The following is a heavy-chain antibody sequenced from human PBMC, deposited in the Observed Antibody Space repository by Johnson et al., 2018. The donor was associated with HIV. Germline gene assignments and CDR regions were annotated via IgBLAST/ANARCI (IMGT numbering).Heavy chain of an antibody. CDR2: IKSKTDGGTT. J-gene: IGHJ3*02. D-gene: IGHD2-15*01. Sequence: VQLVESGGGVVQPGRSLRLSCAASGFTFSSYAMHWVRQAPGKGLEWVGRIKSKTDGGTTDYAAPVKGRFTISRDDSKNTLYLQMNSLKTEDPAGYYCTAALRVKGIWGQGTMVTVSS. CDR1: GFTFSSYA. V-gene: IGHV3-15*01. CDR3: TAALRVKGI.